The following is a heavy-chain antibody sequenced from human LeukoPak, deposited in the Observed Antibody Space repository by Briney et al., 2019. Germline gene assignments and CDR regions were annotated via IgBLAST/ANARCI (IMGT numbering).Heavy chain of an antibody. CDR3: ARDVVGMGGYGAYVGLPLDY. CDR1: GGSISSYY. D-gene: IGHD5-12*01. Sequence: SETLSLTCTVSGGSISSYYWSCIRQPPGKGLEWIGYIYYSGSTNYNPSLKSRVTISVDTSKNQFSLKLSSVTAADTAVYYCARDVVGMGGYGAYVGLPLDYWDQGTLVTVSS. CDR2: IYYSGST. V-gene: IGHV4-59*01. J-gene: IGHJ4*02.